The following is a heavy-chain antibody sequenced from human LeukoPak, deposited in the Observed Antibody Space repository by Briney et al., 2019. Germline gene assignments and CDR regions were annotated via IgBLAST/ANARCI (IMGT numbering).Heavy chain of an antibody. D-gene: IGHD5-24*01. J-gene: IGHJ4*02. CDR1: GGTFSSYA. Sequence: ASVKVSCKASGGTFSSYATSWVRQAPGQGLEWMGRIIPIFGTANYAQKFQGRVTITTDGSTSTAYMELSSLRSEDTAVYYCARDLTGDGFDYWGQGTLVTVSS. CDR3: ARDLTGDGFDY. V-gene: IGHV1-69*05. CDR2: IIPIFGTA.